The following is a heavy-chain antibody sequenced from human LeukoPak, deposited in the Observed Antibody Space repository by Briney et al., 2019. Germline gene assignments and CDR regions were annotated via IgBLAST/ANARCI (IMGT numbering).Heavy chain of an antibody. Sequence: SWVRQAPGKGLEWIGEINHSGSTNYNPSLKSRVTISVDTSKNQFSLKLSSVTAADTAVYYCARASYGGYVEFDYWGQGTLVTVSS. D-gene: IGHD5-12*01. CDR2: INHSGST. V-gene: IGHV4-34*01. CDR3: ARASYGGYVEFDY. J-gene: IGHJ4*02.